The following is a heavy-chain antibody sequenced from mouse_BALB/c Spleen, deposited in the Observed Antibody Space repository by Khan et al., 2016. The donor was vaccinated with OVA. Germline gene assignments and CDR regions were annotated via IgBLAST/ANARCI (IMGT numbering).Heavy chain of an antibody. J-gene: IGHJ2*01. CDR1: GFSFSSFG. Sequence: EVELVESGGGLVQPGGSRKLSCVASGFSFSSFGIHWVRQPLEKGLEWVAYISGYSSSIYYTDTVKGRFTISRDNSKNTLFLQMTSLTSEDMAMYYCARSCFNGYYCEQWGQGTTLTVSS. CDR2: ISGYSSSI. CDR3: ARSCFNGYYCEQ. V-gene: IGHV5-17*02.